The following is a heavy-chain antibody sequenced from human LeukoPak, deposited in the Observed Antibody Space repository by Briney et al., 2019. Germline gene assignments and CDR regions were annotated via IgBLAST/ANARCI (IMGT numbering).Heavy chain of an antibody. D-gene: IGHD3-22*01. J-gene: IGHJ6*02. Sequence: SQTLSLTCAISGDSVSSNGAAWNWIRQSPSRGLEWLGRTYYRSKWYNDYAVSVKSRITINPDTSKNQFSLRLNSVTPEDTAVYYCAKDTTYYYDSNAMDVWGQGSTVTVSS. CDR1: GDSVSSNGAA. V-gene: IGHV6-1*01. CDR2: TYYRSKWYN. CDR3: AKDTTYYYDSNAMDV.